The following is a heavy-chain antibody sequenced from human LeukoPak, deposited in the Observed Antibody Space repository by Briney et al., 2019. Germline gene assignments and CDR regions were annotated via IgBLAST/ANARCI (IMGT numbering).Heavy chain of an antibody. V-gene: IGHV1-2*02. Sequence: ASVKVSCKASGYTFTGYYMHWVRQAPGQGLEWMGWINPNSGGTNYAQKFQGRVTMTRDTSISTAYMELSRLRSDDTAVYSCARDRSITMIVVAIQGLDYWGQGTLVTVSS. D-gene: IGHD3-22*01. CDR2: INPNSGGT. CDR1: GYTFTGYY. CDR3: ARDRSITMIVVAIQGLDY. J-gene: IGHJ4*02.